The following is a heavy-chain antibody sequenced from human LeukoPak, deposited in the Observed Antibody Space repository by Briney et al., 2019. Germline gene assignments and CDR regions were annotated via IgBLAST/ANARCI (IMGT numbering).Heavy chain of an antibody. J-gene: IGHJ4*02. Sequence: SETLSLTCTVSGGSISSYYWSWIRQPPGKGLEWIGYIYYSGSTNYNPSLKSRVTISVDTSKNQFSLKLSPVTAADTAVYYCASENPLAVAGRFDYWGQGTLVTVSS. CDR2: IYYSGST. V-gene: IGHV4-59*01. CDR3: ASENPLAVAGRFDY. D-gene: IGHD6-19*01. CDR1: GGSISSYY.